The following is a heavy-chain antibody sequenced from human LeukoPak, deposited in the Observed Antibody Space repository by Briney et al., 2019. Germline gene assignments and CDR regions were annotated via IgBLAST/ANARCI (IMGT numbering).Heavy chain of an antibody. J-gene: IGHJ5*02. CDR2: ISGSGGST. CDR3: AKGAAMVAYNWFDP. CDR1: GFIVSSNY. V-gene: IGHV3-23*01. D-gene: IGHD5-18*01. Sequence: GGSLRLSCAASGFIVSSNYMSWVRQAPGKGLEWVSAISGSGGSTYYADSVKGRFTISRDNSKNTLYLQMNSLRAEDTAVYYCAKGAAMVAYNWFDPWGQGTLVTVSS.